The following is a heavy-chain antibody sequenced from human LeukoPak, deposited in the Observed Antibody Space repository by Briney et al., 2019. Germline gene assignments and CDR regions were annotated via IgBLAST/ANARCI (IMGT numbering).Heavy chain of an antibody. J-gene: IGHJ3*02. CDR3: ARWAIFGSAFDI. Sequence: SQTLSLTCAVSGGSISSGGYSWSWIRQPPGKGLEWIGYIYHSGSTYYNPSLKSRVTISVDRSKNQFSLKLCSVTAADTAVYYCARWAIFGSAFDIWGQGTMVTVSS. CDR1: GGSISSGGYS. CDR2: IYHSGST. V-gene: IGHV4-30-2*01. D-gene: IGHD3-3*01.